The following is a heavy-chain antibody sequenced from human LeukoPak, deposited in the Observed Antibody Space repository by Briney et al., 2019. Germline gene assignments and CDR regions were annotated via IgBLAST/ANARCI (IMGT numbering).Heavy chain of an antibody. CDR2: IYDSGST. J-gene: IGHJ4*02. CDR3: ATLLSSSYYFDY. D-gene: IGHD3-10*02. V-gene: IGHV4-59*08. CDR1: GGSISSYY. Sequence: SETLSLTCTVSGGSISSYYWSWIRQPPGKGLEWIGYIYDSGSTNYNPSLKSRVTISVDTSKNHFSLKLSSVTAADTAVYFCATLLSSSYYFDYWGQGTLVTVSS.